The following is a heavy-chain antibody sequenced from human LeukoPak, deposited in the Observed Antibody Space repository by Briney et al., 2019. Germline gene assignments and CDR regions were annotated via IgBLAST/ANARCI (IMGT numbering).Heavy chain of an antibody. CDR2: IYTSGSV. J-gene: IGHJ3*02. CDR1: GGSITSGGYS. Sequence: SETLSLTCTVSGGSITSGGYSWNWIRQPAGKGLEWIGRIYTSGSVNYNPSLKSRVTFSVDTSKNHFSLHLTSVTAADTAIYYCARTLMPSIHEGFHIWGQGTTVTVSS. V-gene: IGHV4-61*02. D-gene: IGHD2-2*01. CDR3: ARTLMPSIHEGFHI.